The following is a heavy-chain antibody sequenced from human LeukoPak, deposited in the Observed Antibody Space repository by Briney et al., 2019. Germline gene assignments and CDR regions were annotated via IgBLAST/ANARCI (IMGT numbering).Heavy chain of an antibody. CDR2: IYTSGST. Sequence: SETLSLTCTVSGGSISSYYWSWIRQPAGKGLEWIGRIYTSGSTNYNPSLKSRVTMSVDTSKNQFSLKLSSVTAADTAVYYCARAVKEYCGGDCYSEYFDYWGQGTLVTVSS. D-gene: IGHD2-21*02. CDR1: GGSISSYY. CDR3: ARAVKEYCGGDCYSEYFDY. V-gene: IGHV4-4*07. J-gene: IGHJ4*02.